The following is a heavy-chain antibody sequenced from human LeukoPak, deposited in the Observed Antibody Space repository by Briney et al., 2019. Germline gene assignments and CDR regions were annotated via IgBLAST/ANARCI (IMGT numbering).Heavy chain of an antibody. Sequence: PGGSLRLSCAASGFTFSDYYMSWIRQAPGKGLEWVSYISSSGSTIYYADSVKGRFTISRDNAKNSLYLQMNSLRAEDTAVYYCARGPPYYYDQAYFDYWGQGTLVTASS. J-gene: IGHJ4*02. V-gene: IGHV3-11*01. CDR2: ISSSGSTI. D-gene: IGHD3-22*01. CDR3: ARGPPYYYDQAYFDY. CDR1: GFTFSDYY.